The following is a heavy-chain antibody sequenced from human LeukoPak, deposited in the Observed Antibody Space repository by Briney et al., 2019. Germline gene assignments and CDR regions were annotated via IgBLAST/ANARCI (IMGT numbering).Heavy chain of an antibody. Sequence: GGSLRLSCTASGFTFSDCDMSWISQAPGKGLEWVSYICDSGRTIYYADSVKGRFTISRDNAKNSVYLQMNNLRAEDTAVYYCARDRLGDYDHSGYYDKWGQGTLVTVSS. CDR2: ICDSGRTI. J-gene: IGHJ4*02. CDR3: ARDRLGDYDHSGYYDK. D-gene: IGHD3-22*01. CDR1: GFTFSDCD. V-gene: IGHV3-11*01.